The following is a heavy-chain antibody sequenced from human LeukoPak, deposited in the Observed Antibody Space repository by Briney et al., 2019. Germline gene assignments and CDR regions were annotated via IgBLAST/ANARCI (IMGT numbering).Heavy chain of an antibody. Sequence: GGSLRLSCAASGFTFSSYSMNWVRQAPGKGLEWVSSISSSSSYIYYADSVKDRFTISRDNAKNSLYLQMHSLRAEDTAVYYCARPDTAMVRGYYFDYWGQGTLVTVSS. CDR1: GFTFSSYS. V-gene: IGHV3-21*01. CDR3: ARPDTAMVRGYYFDY. D-gene: IGHD5-18*01. J-gene: IGHJ4*02. CDR2: ISSSSSYI.